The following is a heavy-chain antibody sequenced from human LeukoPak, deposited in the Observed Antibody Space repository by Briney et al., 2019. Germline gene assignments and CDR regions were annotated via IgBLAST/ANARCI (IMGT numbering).Heavy chain of an antibody. V-gene: IGHV3-15*01. CDR3: TMAPNWNDRGLCFDY. D-gene: IGHD1-20*01. CDR2: IKSKTDGGTT. J-gene: IGHJ4*02. CDR1: GFTFSNAW. Sequence: GGSLRLSCAASGFTFSNAWMSWVRQAPGKGLEWVGRIKSKTDGGTTDYAAPVKGRFTISRDDSKNTLYLQMNSLKTEDTAVYYCTMAPNWNDRGLCFDYWGQGTLVTVSS.